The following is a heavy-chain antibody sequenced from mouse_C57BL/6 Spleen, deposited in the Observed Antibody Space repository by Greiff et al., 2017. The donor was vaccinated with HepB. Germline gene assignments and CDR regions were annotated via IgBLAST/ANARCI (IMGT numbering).Heavy chain of an antibody. CDR3: ARSPIYDGYFAWFAY. V-gene: IGHV1-42*01. CDR1: GYSFTGYY. CDR2: INPSTGGT. D-gene: IGHD2-3*01. Sequence: EVQLQQSGPELVKPGASVKISCKASGYSFTGYYMNWVKQSPEKSLEWIGEINPSTGGTTYNQKFKAKATLTVDKSSSTAYMQLKSLTSEDSAVYYCARSPIYDGYFAWFAYWGQGTLVTVSA. J-gene: IGHJ3*01.